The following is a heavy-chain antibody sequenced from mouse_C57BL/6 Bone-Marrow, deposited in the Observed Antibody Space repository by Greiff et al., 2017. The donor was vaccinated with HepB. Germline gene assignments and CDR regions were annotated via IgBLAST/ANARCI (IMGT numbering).Heavy chain of an antibody. CDR2: INYDGSST. J-gene: IGHJ2*01. CDR1: GFTFSDYY. V-gene: IGHV5-16*01. CDR3: ARGLLRGYFDY. Sequence: EVKLVESEGGLVQPGRSMKLSCTASGFTFSDYYMAWVRQVPEKGLEWVANINYDGSSTYYLDSLKSRFIISRDNAKNILYLQMSSLKSEDTATYYCARGLLRGYFDYWGQGTTLTVSS. D-gene: IGHD1-1*01.